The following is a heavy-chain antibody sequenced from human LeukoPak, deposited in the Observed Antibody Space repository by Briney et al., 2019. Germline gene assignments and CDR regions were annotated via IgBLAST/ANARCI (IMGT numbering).Heavy chain of an antibody. J-gene: IGHJ3*02. CDR1: GFTFSSYG. Sequence: GGSLRLSCAASGFTFSSYGMHWVRQAPGKGLEWVAFIGYDGSNKYYADSVKGRFTISRDNSKNTLYLQMNSLRAEDTAVYYCAVYYYDSSGFYDAFDIWGQGTMVTVSS. V-gene: IGHV3-30*02. CDR2: IGYDGSNK. CDR3: AVYYYDSSGFYDAFDI. D-gene: IGHD3-22*01.